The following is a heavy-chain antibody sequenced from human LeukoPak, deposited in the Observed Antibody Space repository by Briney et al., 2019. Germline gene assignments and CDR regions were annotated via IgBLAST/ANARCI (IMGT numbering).Heavy chain of an antibody. CDR2: ISASSDLI. Sequence: GGSLRLSCAASGFTFSSYHMNWIRQAPGKGLEWISYISASSDLIYYADSVKGRFAISRDNAQRSLYLQMNSLTAEDTAVYYCARVWQDYSNTDYWGRGTLVTVSS. D-gene: IGHD4-11*01. CDR1: GFTFSSYH. J-gene: IGHJ4*02. CDR3: ARVWQDYSNTDY. V-gene: IGHV3-48*01.